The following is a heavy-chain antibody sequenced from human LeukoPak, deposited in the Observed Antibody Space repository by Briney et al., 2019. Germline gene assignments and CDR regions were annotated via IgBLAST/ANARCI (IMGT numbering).Heavy chain of an antibody. D-gene: IGHD2-2*01. Sequence: GRSLRLSCAASGFTFDDYAMHWVRQAPGKGLEWVSGISWNSGSLGYADSVKGRFTISRDNAKNSLYLQMNSLRAEDMALYYCAKSVSSEYQLLDYFDYWGQGTLVTVSS. CDR2: ISWNSGSL. CDR1: GFTFDDYA. J-gene: IGHJ4*02. V-gene: IGHV3-9*03. CDR3: AKSVSSEYQLLDYFDY.